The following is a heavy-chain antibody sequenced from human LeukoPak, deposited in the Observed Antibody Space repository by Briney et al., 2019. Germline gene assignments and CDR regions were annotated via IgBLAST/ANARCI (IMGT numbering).Heavy chain of an antibody. CDR1: GGSISSYY. CDR3: ARDIRFRRQWELLEYDAFDI. Sequence: SETLSLTCTVSGGSISSYYWSWIRQPPGKGLEWIGYIYYSGGTNYNPSLKSRVTISLDTSKNQFSLKLNSVTAADTAVYYCARDIRFRRQWELLEYDAFDIWGQGTMVTVSS. J-gene: IGHJ3*02. V-gene: IGHV4-59*01. D-gene: IGHD1-26*01. CDR2: IYYSGGT.